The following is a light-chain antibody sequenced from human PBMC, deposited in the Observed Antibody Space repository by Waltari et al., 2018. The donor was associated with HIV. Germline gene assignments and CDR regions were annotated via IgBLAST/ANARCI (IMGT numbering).Light chain of an antibody. CDR1: RSNLGATT. CDR2: TDD. CDR3: AAWDDNLDHV. Sequence: QSVLTQPPSVSGTPGQRVTISCSGGRSNLGATTVTWYQHLPGAAPKVLIYTDDERPSGVPDRFSGSKTGTSASLAISGLQSEDEAVYYCAAWDDNLDHVFGTGTKVSVL. J-gene: IGLJ1*01. V-gene: IGLV1-44*01.